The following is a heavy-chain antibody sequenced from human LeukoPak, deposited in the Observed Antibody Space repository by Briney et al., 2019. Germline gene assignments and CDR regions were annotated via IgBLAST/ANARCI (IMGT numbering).Heavy chain of an antibody. CDR2: INSDGSST. D-gene: IGHD6-13*01. CDR3: ARVWGAAAGIGY. V-gene: IGHV3-74*01. Sequence: GGSLRLSCAASGFTFSSYWMHWVRQAPGKGLVWVSRINSDGSSTSYADSVKGRFTISRDNAKNTLYLQMTSLRAEDTAVYYCARVWGAAAGIGYWGQGTLVTVSS. CDR1: GFTFSSYW. J-gene: IGHJ4*02.